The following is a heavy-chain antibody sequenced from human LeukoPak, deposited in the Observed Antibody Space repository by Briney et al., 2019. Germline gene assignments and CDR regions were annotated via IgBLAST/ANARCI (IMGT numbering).Heavy chain of an antibody. CDR3: ARVHRQLGGPWFDP. CDR2: IYYSGST. J-gene: IGHJ5*02. CDR1: GGSISSYY. V-gene: IGHV4-59*01. Sequence: SETLSLTCTVSGGSISSYYWSWIRQPPGKGLEWIGYIYYSGSTNYNPSLKSRVTISVDTSKNQFSLKQSSVTAADTAVYYCARVHRQLGGPWFDPWGQGTLVTVSS. D-gene: IGHD5-18*01.